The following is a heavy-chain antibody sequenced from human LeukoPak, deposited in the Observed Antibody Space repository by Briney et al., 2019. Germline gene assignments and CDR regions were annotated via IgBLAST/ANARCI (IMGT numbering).Heavy chain of an antibody. J-gene: IGHJ4*02. CDR3: ARRYYYGSGSYWFDY. V-gene: IGHV5-51*01. Sequence: PGESLKISFKGSGYGFTSYWIGWVRPMPGKGLGWMGIIYPGDSDTRYSPSFQGQVTISADKSISTAYLQWSSLKASDTAMYYCARRYYYGSGSYWFDYWGQGTLVTVSS. CDR2: IYPGDSDT. CDR1: GYGFTSYW. D-gene: IGHD3-10*01.